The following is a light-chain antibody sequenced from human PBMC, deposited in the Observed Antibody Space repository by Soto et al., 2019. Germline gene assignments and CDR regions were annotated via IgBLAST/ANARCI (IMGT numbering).Light chain of an antibody. V-gene: IGKV3-15*01. CDR2: GAS. CDR1: QSVNSN. J-gene: IGKJ1*01. Sequence: DIVMTQSPSTLSVSPGDRGTLSCRASQSVNSNLAWYQQKPGQAPRLLIYGASTRATGIPARFSGSGSGTEFTLTISSLQSEDLAIYYCQQYNNWPRTFGQGTKVEVK. CDR3: QQYNNWPRT.